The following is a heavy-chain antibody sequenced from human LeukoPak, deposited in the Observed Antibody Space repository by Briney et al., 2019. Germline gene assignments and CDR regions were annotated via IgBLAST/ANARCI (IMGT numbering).Heavy chain of an antibody. V-gene: IGHV1-18*01. J-gene: IGHJ4*02. CDR1: GYTFSSYG. Sequence: ASVKVSCKASGYTFSSYGISWVRQAPGQGLEWMGWISGYNGNTHYAQKFQGRVTITADKSTSTAYMELSSLRSEDTAVYYCARDPWTVGAYFDYWGQGTLVTVSS. CDR3: ARDPWTVGAYFDY. D-gene: IGHD4-23*01. CDR2: ISGYNGNT.